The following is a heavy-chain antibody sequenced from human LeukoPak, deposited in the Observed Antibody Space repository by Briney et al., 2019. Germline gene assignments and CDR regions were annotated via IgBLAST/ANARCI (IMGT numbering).Heavy chain of an antibody. CDR1: GFTFSSYG. J-gene: IGHJ3*02. V-gene: IGHV3-30*02. CDR3: ATSSTFPAFDI. Sequence: PGGSLRLSCAASGFTFSSYGMHWVRQAPGKGLEWVAFIQYDGSNKYYADSVKGRFTISRDNSKNTLYLQMNSLRAEDTAVYYCATSSTFPAFDIWGQGTMVTVSS. D-gene: IGHD2-2*01. CDR2: IQYDGSNK.